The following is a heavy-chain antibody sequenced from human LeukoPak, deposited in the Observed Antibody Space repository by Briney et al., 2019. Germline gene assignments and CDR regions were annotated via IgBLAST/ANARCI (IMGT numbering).Heavy chain of an antibody. CDR3: AYSLAAYYDSSGHPEFDY. CDR2: ISYDGSNK. Sequence: GGSLRLSWAASGXTFSSYGMHWVRQAPGKGLEWVAVISYDGSNKYYADSVKGRFTISRDNSKNTLYLQMNSLRAEDTAVCYCAYSLAAYYDSSGHPEFDYWGQGTLVTVSS. CDR1: GXTFSSYG. J-gene: IGHJ4*02. V-gene: IGHV3-30*03. D-gene: IGHD3-22*01.